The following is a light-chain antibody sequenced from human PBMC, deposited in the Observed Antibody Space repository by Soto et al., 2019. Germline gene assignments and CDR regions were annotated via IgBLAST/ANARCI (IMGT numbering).Light chain of an antibody. J-gene: IGKJ4*01. CDR1: RDIAES. V-gene: IGKV1-33*01. CDR2: AAS. Sequence: DIQMTQSPSSLSVSIGGRVTISCQATRDIAESLSWYQHRPGKAPKLLIYAASNLETGVPSRFSGGGSATNFTFTITNLQPEDVATYYCQQYDVLPLTFGGGTKVDIK. CDR3: QQYDVLPLT.